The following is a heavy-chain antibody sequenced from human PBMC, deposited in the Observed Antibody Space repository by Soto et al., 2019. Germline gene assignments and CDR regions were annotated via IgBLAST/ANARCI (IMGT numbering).Heavy chain of an antibody. Sequence: EVQLLESGGGLVQPGGSLRLSCAASGFTFSSYAMSWVRQAPGKGLEWVSAISGSGGSTYYADSVKGRFTISRDNSKNTLYLQMNSLRSEDTAVYYCAKDGMEGSSSWYCYYYGMDVWGQGTTVTVSS. CDR3: AKDGMEGSSSWYCYYYGMDV. CDR1: GFTFSSYA. V-gene: IGHV3-23*01. CDR2: ISGSGGST. J-gene: IGHJ6*02. D-gene: IGHD6-13*01.